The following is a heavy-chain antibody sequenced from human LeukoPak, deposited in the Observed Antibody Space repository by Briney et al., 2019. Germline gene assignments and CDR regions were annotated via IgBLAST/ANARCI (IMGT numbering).Heavy chain of an antibody. CDR3: ARRARGYGGLGELGY. D-gene: IGHD4-23*01. V-gene: IGHV5-51*01. CDR2: IYPGDSDT. CDR1: GYSFTSYW. Sequence: GESLKISCKGSGYSFTSYWIGWVRQMPGKGLEWMGIIYPGDSDTRYSPSFQGQVTISADKSISTAYLQWSSLKASDTAMYYCARRARGYGGLGELGYWGQGTLVTVSS. J-gene: IGHJ4*02.